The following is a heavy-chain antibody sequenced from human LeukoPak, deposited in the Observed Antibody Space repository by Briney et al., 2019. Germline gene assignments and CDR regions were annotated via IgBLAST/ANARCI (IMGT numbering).Heavy chain of an antibody. CDR2: IYYSGST. CDR1: GDSISSGGYS. Sequence: SETLSLTCAVSGDSISSGGYSWSWIRQPPGKGLEWIGYIYYSGSTYYNPSLKSRVTISVDTSKNQFSLKLSSVTAADTAVYYCASTAGYYDFWSGSNYYYFDYWGQGTLVIVSS. V-gene: IGHV4-30-4*07. CDR3: ASTAGYYDFWSGSNYYYFDY. J-gene: IGHJ4*02. D-gene: IGHD3-3*01.